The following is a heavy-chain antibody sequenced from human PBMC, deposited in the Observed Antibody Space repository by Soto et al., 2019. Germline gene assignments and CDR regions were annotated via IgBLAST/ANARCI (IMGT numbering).Heavy chain of an antibody. Sequence: SLKVSCKASGGTFSIYAISWVRQAPGQGLEWMGGIIPIFGTANYAQKFQGRVTITADESTSTAYMELSSLRSEDTAVYYCARDLDDFWSGYDDGYYYGMDVWGQGTTVTVSS. CDR2: IIPIFGTA. V-gene: IGHV1-69*13. D-gene: IGHD3-3*01. CDR3: ARDLDDFWSGYDDGYYYGMDV. J-gene: IGHJ6*02. CDR1: GGTFSIYA.